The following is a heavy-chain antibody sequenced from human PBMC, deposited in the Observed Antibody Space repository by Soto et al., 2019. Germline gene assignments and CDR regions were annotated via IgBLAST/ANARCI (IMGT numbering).Heavy chain of an antibody. Sequence: QVQLQESGPGLVKPSETLSLSCTVSGGSISSYYWSWFRQSPGKRMEWIGYVHHSWGSSYNPSLQSRAAISPDTSKTQFSLMVTTVTATDTAVYYCARQGFGPLHGLVDVWGQGTTVTVSS. D-gene: IGHD3-10*01. CDR1: GGSISSYY. CDR2: VHHSWGS. J-gene: IGHJ6*02. CDR3: ARQGFGPLHGLVDV. V-gene: IGHV4-59*08.